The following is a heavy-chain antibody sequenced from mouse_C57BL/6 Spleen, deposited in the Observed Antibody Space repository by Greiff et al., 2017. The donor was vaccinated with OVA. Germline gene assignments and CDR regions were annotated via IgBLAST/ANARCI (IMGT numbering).Heavy chain of an antibody. J-gene: IGHJ4*01. Sequence: VKLMESGPGLVQPSQSLSIPCTVSGFSLTSYGVHWVRQSPGKGLEWLGVIWSGGSTDYNAAFISRLSISKDNSKSQVFFKMNSLQADDTAIYYCATLYDGYYRNAMDYWGQGTSVTVSS. CDR2: IWSGGST. CDR1: GFSLTSYG. CDR3: ATLYDGYYRNAMDY. V-gene: IGHV2-2*01. D-gene: IGHD2-3*01.